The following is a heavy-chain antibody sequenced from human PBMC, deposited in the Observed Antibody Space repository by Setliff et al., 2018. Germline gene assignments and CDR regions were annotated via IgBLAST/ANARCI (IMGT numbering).Heavy chain of an antibody. V-gene: IGHV4-38-2*02. Sequence: PSETLSLTCTVSGYSISSGYYWGWIRQPPGKGLEWIGSIYHSGSTYYNPSLKSRFTRSVDTSKNQFSLKLSSVTAADTAVYYCASFPVGLVRGVIINYFDYWGQGTLVTVSS. CDR2: IYHSGST. CDR1: GYSISSGYY. CDR3: ASFPVGLVRGVIINYFDY. D-gene: IGHD3-10*01. J-gene: IGHJ4*02.